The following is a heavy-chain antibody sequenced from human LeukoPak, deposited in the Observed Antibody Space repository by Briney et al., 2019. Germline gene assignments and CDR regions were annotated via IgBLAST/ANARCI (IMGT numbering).Heavy chain of an antibody. CDR1: GFTFSSYW. V-gene: IGHV3-7*01. J-gene: IGHJ4*02. D-gene: IGHD1-1*01. CDR3: ARDKIEGPTKLDY. Sequence: GGSLRLSCAASGFTFSSYWVSWVRQAPGKGLEWVANIKQDESEKYYVDSLKGRFTISRDNAKNSLYLQMNSLRAEDTAVYYCARDKIEGPTKLDYWGQGILVTVSS. CDR2: IKQDESEK.